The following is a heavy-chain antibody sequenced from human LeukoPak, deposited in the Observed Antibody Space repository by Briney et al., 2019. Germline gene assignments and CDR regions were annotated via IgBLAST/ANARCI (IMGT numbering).Heavy chain of an antibody. CDR3: ARAGAAEGANWFDP. CDR1: GYTLASYG. V-gene: IGHV1-18*01. D-gene: IGHD6-13*01. CDR2: ISDYNGNT. Sequence: APVKVSCKASGYTLASYGISRVGQAPGQGLEWMGWISDYNGNTNYAQKLQGRVTMTTDTSTSTAYMELRSLRSDDTAVYYCARAGAAEGANWFDPWGQGTLVTVSS. J-gene: IGHJ5*02.